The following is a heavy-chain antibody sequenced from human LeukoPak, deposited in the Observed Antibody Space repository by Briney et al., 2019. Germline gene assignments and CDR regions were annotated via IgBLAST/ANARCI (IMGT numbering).Heavy chain of an antibody. CDR1: GYTFTSYG. J-gene: IGHJ5*02. CDR2: ISGYNGNT. V-gene: IGHV1-18*01. CDR3: ARVVLMVRGVIGRFDP. Sequence: VASVKVSCKASGYTFTSYGINWVRQAPGQGLEWMGRISGYNGNTNYAQKLQGRVTMTTDTSTSTAYMELRNLRSDDTAVYYCARVVLMVRGVIGRFDPWGQGTLVTVSS. D-gene: IGHD3-10*01.